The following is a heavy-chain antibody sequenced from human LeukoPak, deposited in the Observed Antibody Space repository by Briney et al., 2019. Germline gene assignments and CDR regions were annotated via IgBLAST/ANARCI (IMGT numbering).Heavy chain of an antibody. Sequence: PGRSLRLSCAASGFTFDDYAMHWVRQAPGKGLEWVSGISWNSGSIGYADSVKGRFTISRDNAKKLVYLQMNSLRAEDTAVYYCARDSSVATTALGPVIDYWGQGTLVTVSS. D-gene: IGHD5-12*01. V-gene: IGHV3-9*01. CDR3: ARDSSVATTALGPVIDY. J-gene: IGHJ4*02. CDR1: GFTFDDYA. CDR2: ISWNSGSI.